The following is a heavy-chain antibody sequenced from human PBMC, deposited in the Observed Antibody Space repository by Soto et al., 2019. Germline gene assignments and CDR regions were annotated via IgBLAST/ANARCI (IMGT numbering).Heavy chain of an antibody. CDR1: GGTFSSYA. D-gene: IGHD2-2*01. Sequence: GASVKVSCKASGGTFSSYAISWVRQAPGQGLEWMGWISAYNGNTNYAQKLQGRVTMTTDTSTSTAYMELRSLRSDDTAVYYCARDVVVPAAIYYYYYMDVWGKGTTVTVSS. J-gene: IGHJ6*03. CDR2: ISAYNGNT. CDR3: ARDVVVPAAIYYYYYMDV. V-gene: IGHV1-18*01.